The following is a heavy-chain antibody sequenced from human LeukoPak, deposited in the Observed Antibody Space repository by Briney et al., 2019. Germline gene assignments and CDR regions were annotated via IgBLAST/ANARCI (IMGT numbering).Heavy chain of an antibody. CDR2: TLYDGSNK. Sequence: GRSLRLSCAASGRTFSSYAMPWVRQAPGKGLEWVALTLYDGSNKYYADSVKGRFTISRDNSKNTLYMQMNSLRAEDTAVYYCARDFAAAGIFDYWGQGTLVTVSS. CDR3: ARDFAAAGIFDY. V-gene: IGHV3-30*04. D-gene: IGHD6-13*01. J-gene: IGHJ4*02. CDR1: GRTFSSYA.